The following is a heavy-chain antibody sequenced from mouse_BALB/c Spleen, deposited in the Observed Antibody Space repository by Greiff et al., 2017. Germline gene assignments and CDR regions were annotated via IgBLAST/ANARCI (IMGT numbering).Heavy chain of an antibody. J-gene: IGHJ3*01. CDR3: ARGDYGSSYDWFAY. CDR1: GFTFSSYA. Sequence: EVKLVESGGGLVKPGGSLKLSCAASGFTFSSYAMSWVRQTPGKRLEWVASISRGGSTYYPDSVKGRFTISRDNTRNIRYLQMSSLRSEDTDMYYSARGDYGSSYDWFAYWGQGTLVTVAA. V-gene: IGHV5-6-5*01. CDR2: ISRGGST. D-gene: IGHD1-1*01.